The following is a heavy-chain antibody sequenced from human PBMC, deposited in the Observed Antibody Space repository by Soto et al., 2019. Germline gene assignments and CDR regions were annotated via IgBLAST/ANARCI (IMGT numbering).Heavy chain of an antibody. CDR3: ARIEMASIK. J-gene: IGHJ4*02. V-gene: IGHV4-31*03. Sequence: SETLSLTCSVSGASIRSGGYYWSWLRQSPGKGLEWIGHIYYTGSTFYSPSLKSRLTISLDTSKNQFSLDLRSVAAADTAMYYCARIEMASIKWGRGTLVTVS. CDR2: IYYTGST. CDR1: GASIRSGGYY.